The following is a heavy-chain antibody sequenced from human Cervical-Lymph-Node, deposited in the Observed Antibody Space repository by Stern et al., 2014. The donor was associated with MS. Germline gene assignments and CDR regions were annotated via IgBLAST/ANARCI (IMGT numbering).Heavy chain of an antibody. CDR1: GGSMSSKY. V-gene: IGHV4-59*01. Sequence: QLQLQESGPGLVKPSETVSLTCTVSGGSMSSKYWNWVRQPPGQGLDWIGYIYSDGSTNYNPSLKSRVIISLDTYTNPFSLVLRSVTAADPAVYYGARVTGRETRQNWFDSWGQGTLVTVSS. J-gene: IGHJ5*01. CDR2: IYSDGST. D-gene: IGHD2/OR15-2a*01. CDR3: ARVTGRETRQNWFDS.